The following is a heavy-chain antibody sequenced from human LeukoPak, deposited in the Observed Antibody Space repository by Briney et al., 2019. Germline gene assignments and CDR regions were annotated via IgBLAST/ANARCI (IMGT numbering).Heavy chain of an antibody. CDR2: MNPNSGNT. D-gene: IGHD6-19*01. CDR1: GYTFTSYD. V-gene: IGHV1-8*01. Sequence: GASVKVSCKASGYTFTSYDINWVRQATGQGLEWMGWMNPNSGNTGYAQKFQGRVTMTRNTSISTAYMELSSLRSEDTAVYYCARQIIAGALCDYWGQGTLVTVSS. CDR3: ARQIIAGALCDY. J-gene: IGHJ4*02.